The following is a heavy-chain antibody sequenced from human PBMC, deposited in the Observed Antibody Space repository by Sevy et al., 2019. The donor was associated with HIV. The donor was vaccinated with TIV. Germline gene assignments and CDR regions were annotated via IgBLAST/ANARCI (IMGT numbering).Heavy chain of an antibody. CDR2: LNPNRGNT. Sequence: ASVKVSCKASGYTFTSYDINWVRQATGQGLEWMGWLNPNRGNTGYAQKFQGRVTMTRNTSISTAYMELSSLRSEDTAVYYCARAGAYDSSGYYQIDYWVQGTLVTVSS. CDR1: GYTFTSYD. D-gene: IGHD3-22*01. J-gene: IGHJ4*02. CDR3: ARAGAYDSSGYYQIDY. V-gene: IGHV1-8*01.